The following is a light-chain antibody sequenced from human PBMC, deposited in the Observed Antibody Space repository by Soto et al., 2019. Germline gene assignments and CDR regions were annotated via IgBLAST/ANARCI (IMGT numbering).Light chain of an antibody. CDR2: DVN. CDR3: TSYAGSPNDPM. Sequence: QSVLTQPPSASGSPGQSVTISCTGTSTDIGGYNYVSWYQQHPGKAPKLMIYDVNKRPSGVPDRFSGSKSGNTASLTISGLQAEDEADYFCTSYAGSPNDPMFGGGTQVTVL. V-gene: IGLV2-8*01. J-gene: IGLJ3*02. CDR1: STDIGGYNY.